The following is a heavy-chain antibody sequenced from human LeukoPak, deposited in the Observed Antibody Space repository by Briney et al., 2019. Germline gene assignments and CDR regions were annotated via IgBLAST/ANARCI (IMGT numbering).Heavy chain of an antibody. D-gene: IGHD3-22*01. CDR1: GYTFTSYG. Sequence: ASVRVSCKASGYTFTSYGISWVRQATGQGLEWMGWMNPNSGNTGYAQKFQGRVTMTRNTSISTAYMELSSLRSEDTAVYYCARGSFVHNTYYYDSSGEDFDYWGQGTLVTVSS. CDR3: ARGSFVHNTYYYDSSGEDFDY. CDR2: MNPNSGNT. J-gene: IGHJ4*02. V-gene: IGHV1-8*02.